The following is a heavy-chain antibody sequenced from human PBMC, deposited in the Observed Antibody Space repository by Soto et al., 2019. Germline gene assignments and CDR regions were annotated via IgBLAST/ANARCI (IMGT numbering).Heavy chain of an antibody. CDR2: INPSGGT. CDR1: GGSFSTDY. Sequence: QVQLQQWGAGLLKPSEILSLTCAVYGGSFSTDYWSWIRQPPGKGLEWIGEINPSGGTNYNPSLKSRVTISVATSKNQFSLKLSSVTAADTAVYYCARVLAARASRDFDYWGQGTLVTVSS. D-gene: IGHD6-6*01. J-gene: IGHJ4*02. CDR3: ARVLAARASRDFDY. V-gene: IGHV4-34*01.